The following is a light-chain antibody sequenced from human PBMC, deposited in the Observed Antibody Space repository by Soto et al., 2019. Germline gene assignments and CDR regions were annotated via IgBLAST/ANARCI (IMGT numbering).Light chain of an antibody. CDR3: QQYSSSPIT. CDR1: QSVSSSY. CDR2: DAS. J-gene: IGKJ5*01. V-gene: IGKV3-20*01. Sequence: EIVLTQSPGTLSLSPGERATLSCRASQSVSSSYLAWYQQKPGQAPRLLIYDASNRATGVPDRFSGSGSGTEFTLTISRLEPEDFAVYYCQQYSSSPITFGQGTRLEIK.